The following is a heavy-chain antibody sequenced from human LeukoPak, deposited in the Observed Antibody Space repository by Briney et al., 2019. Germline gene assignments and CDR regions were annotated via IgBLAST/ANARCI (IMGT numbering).Heavy chain of an antibody. CDR2: ISGSGDST. D-gene: IGHD3-3*01. J-gene: IGHJ4*02. Sequence: PGGSLRLSCAASGFTFSSYAMSWVRQAPGKGLEWVSAISGSGDSTYYADSVKGRFTISRDNSKNTLYLQMHSLRAEDTAVYYCTRSGFGKIFDYWGQGTLVTVSS. CDR3: TRSGFGKIFDY. CDR1: GFTFSSYA. V-gene: IGHV3-23*01.